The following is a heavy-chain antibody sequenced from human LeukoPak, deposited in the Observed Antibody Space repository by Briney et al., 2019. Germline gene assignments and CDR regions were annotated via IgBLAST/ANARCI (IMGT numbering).Heavy chain of an antibody. CDR2: IKQDGSEK. V-gene: IGHV3-7*01. CDR1: GFTFSSYW. D-gene: IGHD6-19*01. CDR3: ARDQAVAGFYYYYGMDV. J-gene: IGHJ6*02. Sequence: GGSLRLSCAASGFTFSSYWMSWVRQAPGKGLEWVANIKQDGSEKYYVDSVKGRFTISRDNAKNSLYLQMNSLRAEDTAVYYCARDQAVAGFYYYYGMDVWGQGTTVTVSS.